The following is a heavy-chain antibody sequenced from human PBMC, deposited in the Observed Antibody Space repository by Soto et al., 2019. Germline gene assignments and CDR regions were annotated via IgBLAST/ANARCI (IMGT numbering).Heavy chain of an antibody. V-gene: IGHV3-21*01. Sequence: GGSLRLSCAVSGFIFIRYSMNWVRQAPGKGLEWVSSIGTSGSYIYDTDSVKGRFTISRDNTKDSLYLQMNSLRAEDTAIYYCARGSAFIGLDYWGQGT. D-gene: IGHD1-26*01. CDR2: IGTSGSYI. CDR1: GFIFIRYS. CDR3: ARGSAFIGLDY. J-gene: IGHJ4*02.